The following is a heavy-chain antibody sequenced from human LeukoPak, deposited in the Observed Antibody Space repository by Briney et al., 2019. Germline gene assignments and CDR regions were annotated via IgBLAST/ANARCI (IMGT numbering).Heavy chain of an antibody. Sequence: ASVKVSCKASGYTFTSYYMRWVRQAPGQGLEWMGIINPSGGSTSYAQKFQGRLTMTRDTSTTTVYMELSSLRSEDTAMYYCAREIGPRQLHLWGSAFDYWGQGTLVTVSS. V-gene: IGHV1-46*01. CDR2: INPSGGST. CDR3: AREIGPRQLHLWGSAFDY. D-gene: IGHD5-18*01. J-gene: IGHJ4*02. CDR1: GYTFTSYY.